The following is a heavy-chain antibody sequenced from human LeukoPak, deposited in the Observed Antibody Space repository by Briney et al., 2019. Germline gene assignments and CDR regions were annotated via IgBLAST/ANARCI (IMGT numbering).Heavy chain of an antibody. CDR3: ARDQWLDY. D-gene: IGHD6-19*01. Sequence: GGSLRLSCAASGFTFSGYIMNWVRQAPGKGLEWVSFIGTSGNPIYYADSVKGRFTVSRDNAKNSLYLQMNSLRAEETAVYYCARDQWLDYWGQGTLVTVSS. J-gene: IGHJ4*02. V-gene: IGHV3-48*01. CDR1: GFTFSGYI. CDR2: IGTSGNPI.